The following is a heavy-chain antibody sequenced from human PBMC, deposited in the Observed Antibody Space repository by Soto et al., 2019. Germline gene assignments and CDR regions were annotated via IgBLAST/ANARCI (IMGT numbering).Heavy chain of an antibody. CDR3: AKGRYGDYYYYYDMDV. CDR1: GFTFSSYA. D-gene: IGHD4-17*01. CDR2: LSGSGVST. J-gene: IGHJ6*02. Sequence: EVQLLESGGGLVQPGGSLRLSCAASGFTFSSYAMSWVRQAPGTGLEWVSALSGSGVSTHYADSVKGRFTISRDNSKNTLYLQMNSLRAEDTAVYYCAKGRYGDYYYYYDMDVWGQGTTVTVSS. V-gene: IGHV3-23*01.